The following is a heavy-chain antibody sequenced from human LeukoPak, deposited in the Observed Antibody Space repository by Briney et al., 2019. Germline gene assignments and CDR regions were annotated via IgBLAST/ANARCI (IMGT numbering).Heavy chain of an antibody. CDR3: ASYCGGDCYPPAEYFQH. Sequence: SVKVSCKASRGTFSSYAISWVRQAPGQGLDWMGGIIPIFGTANYAQKFQGRVTITADKSTSTAYMELSSLRSEDTAVYYCASYCGGDCYPPAEYFQHWGQGTLVTVSS. CDR2: IIPIFGTA. J-gene: IGHJ1*01. D-gene: IGHD2-21*02. CDR1: RGTFSSYA. V-gene: IGHV1-69*06.